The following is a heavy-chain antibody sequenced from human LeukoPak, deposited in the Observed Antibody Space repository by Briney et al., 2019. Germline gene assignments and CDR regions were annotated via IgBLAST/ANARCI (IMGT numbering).Heavy chain of an antibody. V-gene: IGHV3-23*01. CDR2: IDASGVNT. CDR3: AKGSGSGWYGWFDP. D-gene: IGHD6-19*01. J-gene: IGHJ5*02. CDR1: RFTFSGYA. Sequence: GGSLRLSCAASRFTFSGYAMYWVRQAPGKGLEWVSCIDASGVNTYYADSVKGRFTISRDNSNNTLFLQMNSLRAEDTAVYYCAKGSGSGWYGWFDPWGQGTLVTVSS.